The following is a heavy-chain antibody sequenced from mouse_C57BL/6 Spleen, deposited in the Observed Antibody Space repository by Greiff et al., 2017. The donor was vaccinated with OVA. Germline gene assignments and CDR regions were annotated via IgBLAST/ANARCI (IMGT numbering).Heavy chain of an antibody. CDR1: GYSFTGYY. Sequence: DVKLQESGPELVKPGASVKISCKASGYSFTGYYMNWVKQSPEKSLEWIGEINPSTGGTTYNQKFKAKATLTVDKSSSTAYMQLKSLTSEDSAVYYCARGSPRDYAMDYWGQGTSVTVSS. CDR3: ARGSPRDYAMDY. CDR2: INPSTGGT. D-gene: IGHD3-1*01. J-gene: IGHJ4*01. V-gene: IGHV1-42*01.